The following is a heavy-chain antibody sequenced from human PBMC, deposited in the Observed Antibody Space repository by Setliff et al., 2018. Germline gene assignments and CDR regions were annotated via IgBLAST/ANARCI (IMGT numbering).Heavy chain of an antibody. CDR3: ARRRRGYSYGHDAFDI. V-gene: IGHV4-59*08. J-gene: IGHJ3*02. D-gene: IGHD5-18*01. CDR2: IYYSGST. Sequence: ETLSLTCTVSGGSISSYYWGWIRQPPGKGLEWIGYIYYSGSTNYNPSLKSRVTISVDTSKNQFSLNLSSVTAADTAVYYCARRRRGYSYGHDAFDIWGQGTMVTVSS. CDR1: GGSISSYY.